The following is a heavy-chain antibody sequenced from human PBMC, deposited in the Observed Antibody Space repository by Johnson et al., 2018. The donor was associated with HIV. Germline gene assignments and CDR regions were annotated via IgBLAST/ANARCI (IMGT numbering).Heavy chain of an antibody. CDR3: ARGRSSSSTAAFDI. Sequence: VQLVESGGGLVQPGGSLRLSCAASGFTVSSNYMSWVRQAPGKGLEWVSVIYSGGSTYYADSVKGRFTISRDNSKNTLYLQMNSLRAEDTAVYYCARGRSSSSTAAFDIWGQGTMVTVSS. CDR2: IYSGGST. J-gene: IGHJ3*02. CDR1: GFTVSSNY. V-gene: IGHV3-66*02. D-gene: IGHD6-6*01.